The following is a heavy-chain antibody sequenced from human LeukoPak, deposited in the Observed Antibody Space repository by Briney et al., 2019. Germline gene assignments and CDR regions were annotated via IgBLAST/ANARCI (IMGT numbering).Heavy chain of an antibody. CDR1: GYTFTSDG. D-gene: IGHD2-2*02. V-gene: IGHV1-18*01. J-gene: IGHJ6*02. Sequence: GASVKVSCKASGYTFTSDGISWVRQAPGQGLEWMGWISAYNGNTNYAQKLQGRVTMTTDTSTSTAYMELRSLRSDDTAVYYCARDRIVVVPAATPDYYYGMDVWGQGTTVTVSS. CDR2: ISAYNGNT. CDR3: ARDRIVVVPAATPDYYYGMDV.